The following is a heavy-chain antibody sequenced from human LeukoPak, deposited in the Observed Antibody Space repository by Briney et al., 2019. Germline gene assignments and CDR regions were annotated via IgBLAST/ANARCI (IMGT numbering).Heavy chain of an antibody. Sequence: SETLSLTCTVSGYSISSGYYWGWIRQPPGRGLEWIGSIYHSGSTYYNPSLKSRVTISVDTSRNQFSLKLRSVTAAYTAVYYCARDSGKLGYFDYWGQGTLVTVSS. J-gene: IGHJ4*02. CDR1: GYSISSGYY. CDR3: ARDSGKLGYFDY. D-gene: IGHD3-16*01. V-gene: IGHV4-38-2*02. CDR2: IYHSGST.